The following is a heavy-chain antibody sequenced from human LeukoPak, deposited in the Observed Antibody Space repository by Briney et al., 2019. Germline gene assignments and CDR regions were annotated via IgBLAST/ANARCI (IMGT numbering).Heavy chain of an antibody. CDR2: IRSKANSYAT. D-gene: IGHD1-1*01. CDR3: ANEHGPLFQQAFDI. Sequence: GGSLRLSCAASGFTFSGSAMHWVRQASGKGLEWVGRIRSKANSYATAYAASVKGRFTISRDDSKNTAYLQMNSLKTEDTAVYYCANEHGPLFQQAFDIWGQGTMVTVSS. V-gene: IGHV3-73*01. J-gene: IGHJ3*02. CDR1: GFTFSGSA.